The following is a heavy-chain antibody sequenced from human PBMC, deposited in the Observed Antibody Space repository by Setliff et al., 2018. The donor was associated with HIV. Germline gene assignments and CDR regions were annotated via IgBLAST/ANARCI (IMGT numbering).Heavy chain of an antibody. V-gene: IGHV3-7*03. Sequence: PGGSLRLSCAASGFIFSDFWMTWVRRAPGKGLEWVANINQDGSVKYFVDSVKGRFTISRDNAKNSLYLQMDSLRAEDTAVYYCSTDVPFSGGALYRWGQGTMVTVSS. CDR1: GFIFSDFW. D-gene: IGHD3-10*01. CDR3: STDVPFSGGALYR. J-gene: IGHJ3*01. CDR2: INQDGSVK.